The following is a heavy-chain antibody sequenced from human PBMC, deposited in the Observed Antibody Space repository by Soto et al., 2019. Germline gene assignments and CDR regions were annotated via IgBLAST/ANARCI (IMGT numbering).Heavy chain of an antibody. V-gene: IGHV4-61*01. Sequence: SETLSLTCTVSGGSVSSGSYYWSWIRQPPGKGLEWIGYIYYSGNTNYNPSLQSRVTMSVDTSKNQFSVNLSSVTAADTAVYYCARAPRNLNYYYYGMDVWGQGITVTVSS. J-gene: IGHJ6*02. CDR3: ARAPRNLNYYYYGMDV. CDR1: GGSVSSGSYY. CDR2: IYYSGNT. D-gene: IGHD3-9*01.